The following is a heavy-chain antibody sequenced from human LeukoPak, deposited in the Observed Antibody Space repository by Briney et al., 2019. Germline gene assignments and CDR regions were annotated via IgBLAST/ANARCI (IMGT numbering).Heavy chain of an antibody. CDR3: VKDRADHYSFES. Sequence: GRSLRLSCAASGFTFSGFDMYWVRQAPGKGLEWVAVISHDGSHTQHADSVKGRFTISRDNSKRTLYLQMNSLRPEDTAVYFCVKDRADHYSFESWGQGTLVTVSS. J-gene: IGHJ4*02. D-gene: IGHD4-11*01. V-gene: IGHV3-30*18. CDR2: ISHDGSHT. CDR1: GFTFSGFD.